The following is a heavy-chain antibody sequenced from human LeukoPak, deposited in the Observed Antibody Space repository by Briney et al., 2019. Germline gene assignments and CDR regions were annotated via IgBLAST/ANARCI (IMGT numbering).Heavy chain of an antibody. V-gene: IGHV4-34*01. CDR2: INHSGST. CDR1: GGSFSGYY. D-gene: IGHD3-10*01. Sequence: SETLSLTCAVYGGSFSGYYWSWIRQPPGKGLEWIGEINHSGSTNYNPSLKSRVTISVDTSKNQFSLKLSSVTAADTAVYYCARRFFVVRGVIPYFDYWGQGTLVTVSS. J-gene: IGHJ4*02. CDR3: ARRFFVVRGVIPYFDY.